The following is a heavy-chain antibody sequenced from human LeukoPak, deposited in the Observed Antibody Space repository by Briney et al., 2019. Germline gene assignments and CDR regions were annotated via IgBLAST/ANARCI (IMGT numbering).Heavy chain of an antibody. CDR2: IYYSGST. Sequence: SETLSLTCTVSGGSISSSSYYWSWIRQPPGKGLEWIGYIYYSGSTNCNPSLKSRVTISVDTSKNQFSLKLSSVTAADTAVYYCARFYCSSTSCPRGAFDIWGQGTMVTVSS. CDR1: GGSISSSSYY. J-gene: IGHJ3*02. V-gene: IGHV4-61*01. CDR3: ARFYCSSTSCPRGAFDI. D-gene: IGHD2-2*01.